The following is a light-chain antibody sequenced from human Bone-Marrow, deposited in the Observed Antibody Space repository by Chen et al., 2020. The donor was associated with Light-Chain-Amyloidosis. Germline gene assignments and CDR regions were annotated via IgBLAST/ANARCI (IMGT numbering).Light chain of an antibody. Sequence: DIQMTQSPSSLSASVGDRVTITCRASQGIASYLAWYQQTLGKVPKLLINGATNMQSGGPSRFGGSGSGADFTLTISSLQPEDVATYYCKNYNRAPRAFGQGTKVEI. V-gene: IGKV1-27*01. CDR3: KNYNRAPRA. CDR1: QGIASY. J-gene: IGKJ1*01. CDR2: GAT.